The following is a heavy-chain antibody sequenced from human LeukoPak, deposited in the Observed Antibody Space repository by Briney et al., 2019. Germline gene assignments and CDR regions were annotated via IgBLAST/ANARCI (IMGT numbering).Heavy chain of an antibody. D-gene: IGHD6-13*01. CDR2: IYYSGST. J-gene: IGHJ4*02. CDR3: ARRRYSSSSYFDY. CDR1: GGSISSYY. V-gene: IGHV4-39*01. Sequence: SETLSLTCTVSGGSISSYYWGWIRQPPGKGLEWIGSIYYSGSTYYNPSLKSRVTISVDTSKNQFSLKLSSVTAADTAVYYCARRRYSSSSYFDYWGQGTLVTVSS.